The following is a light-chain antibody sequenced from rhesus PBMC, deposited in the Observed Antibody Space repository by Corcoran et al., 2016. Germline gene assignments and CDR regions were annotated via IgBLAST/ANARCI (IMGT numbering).Light chain of an antibody. CDR3: LQYSSSPWT. Sequence: DIQMTQSPSSLSASVGDTVTITCQASQGISSWLAWYQQKPGKAPKLLIYKASSLQSGVPSRFSGSGSGTDFTLTIRSLQPEDFATYYCLQYSSSPWTFGQGTKVEIK. J-gene: IGKJ1*01. V-gene: IGKV1-22*01. CDR2: KAS. CDR1: QGISSW.